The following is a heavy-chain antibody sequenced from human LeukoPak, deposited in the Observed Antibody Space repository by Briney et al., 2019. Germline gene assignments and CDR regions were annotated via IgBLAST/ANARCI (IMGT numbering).Heavy chain of an antibody. D-gene: IGHD4-17*01. J-gene: IGHJ4*02. V-gene: IGHV3-7*04. Sequence: PGGSLRLSCAASGFTFSSYSMNWVRQAPGKGLEWVANIKQDGSEKYYVDSVKGRFTISRDNAKNSLYLQMNSLRAEDTAVYYCARANYGDYAAGYFDYWGQGTLVTVSS. CDR2: IKQDGSEK. CDR3: ARANYGDYAAGYFDY. CDR1: GFTFSSYS.